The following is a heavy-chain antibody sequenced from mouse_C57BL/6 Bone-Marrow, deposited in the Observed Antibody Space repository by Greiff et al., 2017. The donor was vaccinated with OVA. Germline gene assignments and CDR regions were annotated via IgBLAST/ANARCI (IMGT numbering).Heavy chain of an antibody. CDR3: ARTGAMDY. Sequence: QVQLQQPGAELVRPGTSVKLSCKASGYTFTSYWMHWVKQRPGQGLEWIGVIDPSDSYTNYNQKFKGKATLTVDTSSSTAYMQLSSLTSEDSAVHYCARTGAMDYWGQGTSVTVSS. CDR1: GYTFTSYW. CDR2: IDPSDSYT. J-gene: IGHJ4*01. V-gene: IGHV1-59*01.